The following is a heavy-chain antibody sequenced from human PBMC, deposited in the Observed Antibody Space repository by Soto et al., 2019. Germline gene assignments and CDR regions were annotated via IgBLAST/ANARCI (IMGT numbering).Heavy chain of an antibody. J-gene: IGHJ6*03. CDR2: INHSGST. CDR3: AGRSWDYYYYMDV. CDR1: GGSFSGYY. D-gene: IGHD6-13*01. V-gene: IGHV4-34*01. Sequence: PSETLSLTCAAYGGSFSGYYWSWIRQPPGKGLEWIGEINHSGSTNYNPSLKSRVTISVDTSKNQFSLKLSSVTAADTAVYYCAGRSWDYYYYMDVWGKGTTVTVSS.